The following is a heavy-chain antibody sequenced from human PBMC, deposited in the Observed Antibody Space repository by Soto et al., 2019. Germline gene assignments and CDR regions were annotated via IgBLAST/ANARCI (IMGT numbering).Heavy chain of an antibody. J-gene: IGHJ4*02. Sequence: PGGSLRLSCAASGFTFSSYAMSWVRQAQGKGLEWVSAISGSGGSTYYADSVKGRFTISRDNSKNTLYLQMNSLRAEDTAVYYCAKDPGDYGDYFDYWGQGTLVTVSS. CDR3: AKDPGDYGDYFDY. CDR1: GFTFSSYA. V-gene: IGHV3-23*01. D-gene: IGHD4-17*01. CDR2: ISGSGGST.